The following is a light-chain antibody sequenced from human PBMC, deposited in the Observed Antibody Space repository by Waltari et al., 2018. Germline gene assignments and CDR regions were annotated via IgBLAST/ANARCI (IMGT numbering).Light chain of an antibody. CDR1: QSVSCSY. CDR2: GAS. CDR3: QQYGSSPDT. J-gene: IGKJ2*01. Sequence: EIVLTQSPGTLSLSPGERATLSCRASQSVSCSYLAWYQQKPGQAPRLLIYGASSRATGIPDRVSGSGSGTDFTLTISRLEPEDFAVYYCQQYGSSPDTFGQGTKLEIK. V-gene: IGKV3-20*01.